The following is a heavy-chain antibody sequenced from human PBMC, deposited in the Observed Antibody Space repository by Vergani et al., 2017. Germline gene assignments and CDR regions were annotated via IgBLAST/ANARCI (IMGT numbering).Heavy chain of an antibody. CDR3: AREGDVYCRSTTSCHNGFDP. V-gene: IGHV4-59*01. CDR2: VYYTGST. CDR1: GAAIKDFY. D-gene: IGHD2/OR15-2a*01. J-gene: IGHJ5*02. Sequence: QVQLQESGPGLVKPSETLSLTCTVSGAAIKDFYWSWFRQPPGKGLEWIGYVYYTGSTTYNPSLKSRVTISVDTSNNQFSLRMTSLTAAYTAIYYCAREGDVYCRSTTSCHNGFDPWGQGSLVTVSS.